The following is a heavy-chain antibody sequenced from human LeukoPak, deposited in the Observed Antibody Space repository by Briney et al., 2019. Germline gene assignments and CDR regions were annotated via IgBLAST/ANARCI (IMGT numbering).Heavy chain of an antibody. CDR2: IYYSGST. J-gene: IGHJ4*02. CDR1: GGSISSSSYY. Sequence: SETLSLTCTVSGGSISSSSYYWGWIRQPPGKGLEWIGSIYYSGSTYYNPSLKSRVTISVDTSKNQFSLKLSSVTAADTAVYYCARELAVAAIFDYWGQGTLATVSS. CDR3: ARELAVAAIFDY. D-gene: IGHD6-19*01. V-gene: IGHV4-39*02.